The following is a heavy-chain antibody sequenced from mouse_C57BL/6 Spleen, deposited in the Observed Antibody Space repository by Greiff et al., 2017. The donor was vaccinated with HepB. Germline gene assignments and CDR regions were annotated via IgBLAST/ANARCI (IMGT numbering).Heavy chain of an antibody. D-gene: IGHD2-1*01. CDR3: ARYYGNFDY. CDR1: GYAFTNYL. J-gene: IGHJ2*01. CDR2: INTGSGGT. V-gene: IGHV1-54*01. Sequence: VQLQQSGAELVRPGTSVQVSCKASGYAFTNYLIEWVKQRPGQGLEWIGVINTGSGGTYYIEQLKGKATLTADKSSSTAYMQLSSLTSEDSAVYFCARYYGNFDYWGQGPTLTVSS.